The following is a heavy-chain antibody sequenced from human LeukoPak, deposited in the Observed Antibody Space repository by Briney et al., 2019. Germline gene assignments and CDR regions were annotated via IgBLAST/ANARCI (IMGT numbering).Heavy chain of an antibody. CDR2: IKQDGSEK. Sequence: GGSLRLSCAGSGFTFSSYWMSWVRQAPGKGLEWVADIKQDGSEKYYVDSVKGRFSISRDNAKNSLYLQMNSLRAEDTAVYYCARKDYWGQGTLVTVSS. J-gene: IGHJ4*02. V-gene: IGHV3-7*01. CDR3: ARKDY. CDR1: GFTFSSYW.